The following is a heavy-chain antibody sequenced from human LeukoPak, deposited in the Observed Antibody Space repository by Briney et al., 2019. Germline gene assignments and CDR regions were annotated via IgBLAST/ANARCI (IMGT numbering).Heavy chain of an antibody. V-gene: IGHV5-51*01. CDR3: ARRIVGATVDY. CDR2: IYPVDSDT. D-gene: IGHD1-26*01. J-gene: IGHJ4*02. CDR1: GYSFTDYW. Sequence: GESLKISCKGSGYSFTDYWIGWVRQMPGKGLEWMGIIYPVDSDTRYSPSFRGQVTISADKSISTAYLQWSSLKASGTAMYYCARRIVGATVDYWGQGTLVTVSS.